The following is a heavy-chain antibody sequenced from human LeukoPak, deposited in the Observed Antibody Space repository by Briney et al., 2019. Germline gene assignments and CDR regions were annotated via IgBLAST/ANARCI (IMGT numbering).Heavy chain of an antibody. V-gene: IGHV1-46*01. CDR1: GYTFTSYY. CDR2: INHSGGST. CDR3: ARRSGEPWLVRRGAPLDY. D-gene: IGHD6-19*01. J-gene: IGHJ4*02. Sequence: ASVKVSCKASGYTFTSYYMHWVRQAPGQGLEWMGIINHSGGSTSYAQKFQGRVTMTRDTSTSTVYMELSSLRSEDTAVYCCARRSGEPWLVRRGAPLDYWGQGTLVTVSS.